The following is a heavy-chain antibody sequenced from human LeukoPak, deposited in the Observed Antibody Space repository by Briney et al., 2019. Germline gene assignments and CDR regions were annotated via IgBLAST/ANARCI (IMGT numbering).Heavy chain of an antibody. CDR2: IYYSGST. CDR3: AKHLRRRFFSKTLGFDP. V-gene: IGHV4-39*01. D-gene: IGHD3-3*01. CDR1: GDSISTTGYY. Sequence: SETLSLTCAVSGDSISTTGYYWVWIRQPPGMGLEWIGSIYYSGSTYQNPSLKSRLTISVDTSKNQFSLKLSSVTAADTAVYYCAKHLRRRFFSKTLGFDPWGQGTLVTVSS. J-gene: IGHJ5*02.